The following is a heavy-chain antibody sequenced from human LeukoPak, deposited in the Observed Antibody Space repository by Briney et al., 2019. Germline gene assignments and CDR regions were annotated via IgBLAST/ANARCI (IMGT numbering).Heavy chain of an antibody. D-gene: IGHD3-10*01. V-gene: IGHV4-4*07. CDR2: IYTSGST. CDR1: GGSISSYY. Sequence: SETLSLTCTVSGGSISSYYWSWIRQPAGKGLEWIGRIYTSGSTNYNPSLKSRVTMSVDTSKNQFSLKLSSVTAADTAVYYCARDPYYGSGSPYGMDVWGQGTTVTVSS. J-gene: IGHJ6*02. CDR3: ARDPYYGSGSPYGMDV.